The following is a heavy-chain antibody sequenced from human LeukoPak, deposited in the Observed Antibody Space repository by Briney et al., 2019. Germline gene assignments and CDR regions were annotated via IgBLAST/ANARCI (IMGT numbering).Heavy chain of an antibody. Sequence: GESLKISCKASGYSFTSHWIGWVRQMPGKGLEWMGIIYPGDSDTRYSPSFQGQVTISADKSISTAYLQWSTLQAPDTAMYYCARGDNSGWYFDYWGQGILVTVSS. J-gene: IGHJ4*02. CDR3: ARGDNSGWYFDY. D-gene: IGHD6-19*01. V-gene: IGHV5-51*01. CDR1: GYSFTSHW. CDR2: IYPGDSDT.